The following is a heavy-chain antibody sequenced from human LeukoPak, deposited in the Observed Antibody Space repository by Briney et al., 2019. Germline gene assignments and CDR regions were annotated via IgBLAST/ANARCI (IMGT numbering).Heavy chain of an antibody. CDR2: MSYDGSNK. Sequence: GGSLRLSCAASGFTFSSYAMHWVRQAPGKGLEWVAVMSYDGSNKYYADSVKGRFTISRDNSKNTLYLQMNSLRAEDTAVYYCARGKAIGILWWNDAFDIWGQGTMVTVSS. D-gene: IGHD2-21*01. CDR3: ARGKAIGILWWNDAFDI. V-gene: IGHV3-30*04. CDR1: GFTFSSYA. J-gene: IGHJ3*02.